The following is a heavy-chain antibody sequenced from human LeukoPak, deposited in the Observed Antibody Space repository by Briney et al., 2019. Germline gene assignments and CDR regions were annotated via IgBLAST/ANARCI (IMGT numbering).Heavy chain of an antibody. J-gene: IGHJ3*02. V-gene: IGHV4-38-2*02. Sequence: SETLSLTCTVSGGSISSGYYWGWIRQPPGKGLEWIAKIFHDGTTHYNPSLRSRAAMSVDTSKNDFSLRLSSVTAADTGIYYCVRDSSATLAFDIWGQGTMVTVSS. D-gene: IGHD6-25*01. CDR3: VRDSSATLAFDI. CDR2: IFHDGTT. CDR1: GGSISSGYY.